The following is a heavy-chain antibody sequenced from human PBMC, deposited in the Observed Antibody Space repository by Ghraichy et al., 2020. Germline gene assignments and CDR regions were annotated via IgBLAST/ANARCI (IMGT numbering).Heavy chain of an antibody. J-gene: IGHJ5*02. D-gene: IGHD3-10*01. V-gene: IGHV4-59*08. CDR3: ARRLTMVRGVIYNWFDP. CDR2: IYYSGST. Sequence: SQTLSLTCTVSGVSISSYYWSWIRQPPGKGLEWIGYIYYSGSTNYNPALKSRVTISVDTSKNQFSLKLSSVTAADTAVYYCARRLTMVRGVIYNWFDPWGQGPLVTVSS. CDR1: GVSISSYY.